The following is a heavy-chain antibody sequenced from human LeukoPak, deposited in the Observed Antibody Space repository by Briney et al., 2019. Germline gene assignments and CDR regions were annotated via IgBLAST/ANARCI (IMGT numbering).Heavy chain of an antibody. V-gene: IGHV3-23*01. CDR1: GFTFSTYN. CDR2: ISGSGIST. J-gene: IGHJ4*02. D-gene: IGHD6-19*01. CDR3: AKVAGKIGYYFDY. Sequence: GGSLRLSCAASGFTFSTYNMNWVRQAPGKGLEWVSGISGSGISTYYADSVKGRFTISRDNSKNTLYLQMNSLRAEDTAVYYCAKVAGKIGYYFDYWGQGTLVTVSS.